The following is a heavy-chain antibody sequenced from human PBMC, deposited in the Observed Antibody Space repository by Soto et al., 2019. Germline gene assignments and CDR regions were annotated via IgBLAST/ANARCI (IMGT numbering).Heavy chain of an antibody. CDR2: VSPYYGNT. CDR1: GYNFTDFS. J-gene: IGHJ4*02. V-gene: IGHV1-18*01. CDR3: ARTVLLCDF. D-gene: IGHD3-10*01. Sequence: QIQLVQSGPEVTKPGASVKVSCKTSGYNFTDFSITWVRQAPGQGLEWMGWVSPYYGNTKYTEKFQDRVTMTADTSTNTVYLELRTLTSDDTAIYYCARTVLLCDFWGPGTLVTVSS.